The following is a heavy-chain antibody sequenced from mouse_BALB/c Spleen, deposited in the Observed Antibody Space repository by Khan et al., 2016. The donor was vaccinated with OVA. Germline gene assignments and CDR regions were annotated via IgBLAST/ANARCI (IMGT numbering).Heavy chain of an antibody. CDR1: GFNIKDYY. CDR2: IDPENGNT. CDR3: ARSGYFAWFPY. Sequence: VQLKQSGAELVRPGALVKLSCKASGFNIKDYYIHWVKQRPEQGLEWIGWIDPENGNTIYDPKFRDKANITADTYSNTAYLQLSSLTSEDTAVYYCARSGYFAWFPYWGQGTLVTVSA. D-gene: IGHD2-2*01. V-gene: IGHV14-1*02. J-gene: IGHJ3*01.